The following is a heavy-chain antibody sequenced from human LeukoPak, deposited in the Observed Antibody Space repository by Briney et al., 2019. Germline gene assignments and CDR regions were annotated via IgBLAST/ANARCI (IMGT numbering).Heavy chain of an antibody. CDR2: IYPRDGST. V-gene: IGHV1-46*01. CDR3: ARDQEAFDY. CDR1: GYSFTSNY. Sequence: ASVKVSCKASGYSFTSNYIRWVRQAPGQGLEWMGMIYPRDGSTSYAQKFQGRVTVTRDTSTSTVHMELSGLRSEGTAVYYCARDQEAFDYWGQGTLVTVSS. J-gene: IGHJ4*02.